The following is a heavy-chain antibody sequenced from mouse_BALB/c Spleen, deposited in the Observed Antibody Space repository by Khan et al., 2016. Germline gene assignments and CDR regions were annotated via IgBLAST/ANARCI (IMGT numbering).Heavy chain of an antibody. J-gene: IGHJ2*01. Sequence: EVKLLESGPGLVKPSQSLSLTCTVTGYSITSGYAWNWIRQFPGNKLEWMGYINYSGSTTYNPSLKSQISITRDTSKNQFFLQLKSVTTEDTATXYCARDYYGSSFFDYWGQGTTLTVSS. D-gene: IGHD1-1*01. V-gene: IGHV3-2*02. CDR2: INYSGST. CDR3: ARDYYGSSFFDY. CDR1: GYSITSGYA.